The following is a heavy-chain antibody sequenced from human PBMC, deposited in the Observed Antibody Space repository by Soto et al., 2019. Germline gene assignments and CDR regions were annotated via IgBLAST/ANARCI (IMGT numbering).Heavy chain of an antibody. CDR2: TYFRSTKWYN. CDR3: ARITVSAPTI. V-gene: IGHV6-1*01. J-gene: IGHJ3*02. CDR1: GDSVSSNIAA. D-gene: IGHD4-17*01. Sequence: QVQLQQSGPGLVKPSQTLSLTCAISGDSVSSNIAAWNWIRQSPSGGLEWLGRTYFRSTKWYNEYAVSVKSRITINPDTSKNQFSLHLNSVTPEDTAVYYCARITVSAPTIWCQGTIVTVSS.